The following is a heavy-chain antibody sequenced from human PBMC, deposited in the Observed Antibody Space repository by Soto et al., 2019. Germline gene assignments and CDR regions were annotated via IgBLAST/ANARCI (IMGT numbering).Heavy chain of an antibody. CDR3: EASHDILTGQSGAFDT. CDR1: GYTFTSYY. Sequence: ASVKVSCKASGYTFTSYYMHWVRQAPGQGLEWMGIINPSGGSTSYAQKFQGRVTMTRDTSTSTVYMELSSLRSEDTAVYYCEASHDILTGQSGAFDTWGQGTMVTVSS. D-gene: IGHD3-9*01. CDR2: INPSGGST. J-gene: IGHJ3*02. V-gene: IGHV1-46*01.